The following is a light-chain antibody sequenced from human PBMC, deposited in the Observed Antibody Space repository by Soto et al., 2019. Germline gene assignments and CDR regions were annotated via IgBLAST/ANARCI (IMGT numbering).Light chain of an antibody. V-gene: IGLV2-14*01. CDR3: SSYTSSSTVV. Sequence: QSALTQPASVSGSPGQSITISCTGTRSDVGGYNYVSWYQQHPGKAPKLMIYDVSNRPSELSNRFSGSKSGNTASLTISGLQAEDEADYYCSSYTSSSTVVFGGGTKVTVL. CDR1: RSDVGGYNY. J-gene: IGLJ2*01. CDR2: DVS.